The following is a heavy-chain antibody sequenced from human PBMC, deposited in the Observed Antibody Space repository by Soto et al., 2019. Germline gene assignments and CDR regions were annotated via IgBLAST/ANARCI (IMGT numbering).Heavy chain of an antibody. J-gene: IGHJ6*03. V-gene: IGHV4-34*01. CDR3: ARGRDVVVPAARHPTGYYYMDV. CDR1: GGSFSGYY. Sequence: SETLSLTCAVYGGSFSGYYWSWIRQPPGKGLEWIGEINHSGSTNYNPSLKSRVTISVDTSKNQFSLKLGSVTAADTAVYYCARGRDVVVPAARHPTGYYYMDVWGKGTTVTVSS. D-gene: IGHD2-2*01. CDR2: INHSGST.